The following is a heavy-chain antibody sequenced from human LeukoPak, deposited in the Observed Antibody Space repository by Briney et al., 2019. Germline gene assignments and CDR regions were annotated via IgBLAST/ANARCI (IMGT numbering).Heavy chain of an antibody. J-gene: IGHJ4*02. CDR3: ARGSGPFSWYDY. V-gene: IGHV3-74*01. CDR2: INSDGSST. CDR1: GFTFSSYW. Sequence: GGSLRLSCAASGFTFSSYWMHWVRQAPGKGLVWVSRINSDGSSTSYADSVRGRFTTSRDNAKNASSQQVNRLRAEDTAVYYCARGSGPFSWYDYWGQGTLVTVSS. D-gene: IGHD6-13*01.